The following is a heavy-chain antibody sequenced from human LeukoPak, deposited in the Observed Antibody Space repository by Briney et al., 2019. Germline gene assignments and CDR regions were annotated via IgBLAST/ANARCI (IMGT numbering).Heavy chain of an antibody. CDR3: ARLASSGWSHCDY. CDR2: IYYSGST. CDR1: GGSISGYY. V-gene: IGHV4-59*08. D-gene: IGHD6-19*01. Sequence: SETLSLTCTVSGGSISGYYWSWIRQPPGKGPEWIWYIYYSGSTNYNPSLKSRVTISVDTSKNQFSLKMNSVTAADTAVYYCARLASSGWSHCDYWGQGTLGTVSS. J-gene: IGHJ4*02.